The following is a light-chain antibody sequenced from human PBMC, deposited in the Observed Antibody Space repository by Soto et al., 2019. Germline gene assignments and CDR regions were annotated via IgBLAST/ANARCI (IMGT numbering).Light chain of an antibody. Sequence: QSALTQPASVSGSPGQSITISCTGTSSDVGAYNFVSWYQQHPGKAPKVMIYEVNNRPSGVSNHFSGSKSGNTASLTISGLQAEDEADYYCSSYTSSSTWVFGGGTQLTVL. J-gene: IGLJ3*02. V-gene: IGLV2-14*01. CDR1: SSDVGAYNF. CDR3: SSYTSSSTWV. CDR2: EVN.